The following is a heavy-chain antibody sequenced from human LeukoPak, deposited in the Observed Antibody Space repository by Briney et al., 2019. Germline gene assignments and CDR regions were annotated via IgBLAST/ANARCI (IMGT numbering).Heavy chain of an antibody. CDR2: ISGSGGST. Sequence: GGSLRLSCAASGFTFSSYAMSWVRQAPGKGLEWVSAISGSGGSTYYADSVKGRFTISRDNSKNALYLQMNSLRAEDTAVYFCAGRRVAAPWDDAFDIWGQGTMVTVSS. D-gene: IGHD2-15*01. J-gene: IGHJ3*02. V-gene: IGHV3-23*01. CDR3: AGRRVAAPWDDAFDI. CDR1: GFTFSSYA.